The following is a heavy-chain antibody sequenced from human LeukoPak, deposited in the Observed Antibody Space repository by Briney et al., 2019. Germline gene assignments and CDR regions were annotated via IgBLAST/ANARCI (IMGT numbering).Heavy chain of an antibody. D-gene: IGHD6-13*01. CDR1: GFTFSSYA. CDR2: ISGSGGST. Sequence: GGSLRLSCAASGFTFSSYAMSWVRQAPGKGLEWVSAISGSGGSTYYADSVKGRFTISRDNSKNTLYLQMNSRRAEDTAVYYCAKAGIAAAGPYYYYYYMDVWGKGTTVTVSS. V-gene: IGHV3-23*01. CDR3: AKAGIAAAGPYYYYYYMDV. J-gene: IGHJ6*03.